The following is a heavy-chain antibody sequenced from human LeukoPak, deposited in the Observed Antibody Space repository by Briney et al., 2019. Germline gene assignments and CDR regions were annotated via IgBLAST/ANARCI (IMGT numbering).Heavy chain of an antibody. J-gene: IGHJ5*02. V-gene: IGHV4-61*02. D-gene: IGHD3-3*01. CDR3: AREERFSYNWFDP. CDR1: GGSISSGSYY. CDR2: IYTSGST. Sequence: SQTLSLTCTVSGGSISSGSYYWSWIRQPAGKGLEWIGRIYTSGSTDYNPSLKSRVSISLDTSTNQCSLKLSSVTAADTAVYYCAREERFSYNWFDPWGQGTLVTVSS.